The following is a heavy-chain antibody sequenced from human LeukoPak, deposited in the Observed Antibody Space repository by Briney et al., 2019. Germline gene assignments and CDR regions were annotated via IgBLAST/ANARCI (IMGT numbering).Heavy chain of an antibody. CDR2: IYSGGST. D-gene: IGHD5-18*01. CDR1: GFTVSSNY. CDR3: AKDLHSYGYSYGMDV. V-gene: IGHV3-53*01. Sequence: GGSLRLSCAASGFTVSSNYMSWVRQAPGKGLEWVSVIYSGGSTYYADSVKGRFTISRDNSKNTLYLQMNSLRAEDTAVYYCAKDLHSYGYSYGMDVWGQGTTVTVSS. J-gene: IGHJ6*02.